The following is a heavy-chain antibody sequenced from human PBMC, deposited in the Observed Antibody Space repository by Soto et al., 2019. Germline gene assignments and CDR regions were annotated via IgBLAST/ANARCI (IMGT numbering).Heavy chain of an antibody. CDR2: IIPIFGTA. CDR3: ARAGLAVAGPDRFDP. D-gene: IGHD6-19*01. J-gene: IGHJ5*02. V-gene: IGHV1-69*13. CDR1: GGTFSSYA. Sequence: SVKVSCKASGGTFSSYAISWVRQAPGQGLEWMGGIIPIFGTANYAQKFQGRVTITADESTSTAYMELSSLRSEDTAVYYCARAGLAVAGPDRFDPSGQGTLVTVSS.